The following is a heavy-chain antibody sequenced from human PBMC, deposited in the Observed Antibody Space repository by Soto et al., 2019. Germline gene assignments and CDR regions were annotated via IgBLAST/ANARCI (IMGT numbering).Heavy chain of an antibody. D-gene: IGHD6-13*01. Sequence: QVQLVESGGGVVQPGRSLRLSCAASGFTFSSYAMHWVRQAPGKGLEWVAVISYDGSNKYYADSVKGRFTISRDNSKNTLYLQMHSLRADDTAVYYCARDRVSSSWYWEEVDSFDIWGQGTMVTVSA. CDR1: GFTFSSYA. V-gene: IGHV3-30-3*01. CDR3: ARDRVSSSWYWEEVDSFDI. CDR2: ISYDGSNK. J-gene: IGHJ3*02.